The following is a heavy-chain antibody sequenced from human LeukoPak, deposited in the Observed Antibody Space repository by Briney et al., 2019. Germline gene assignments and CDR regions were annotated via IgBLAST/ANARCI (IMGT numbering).Heavy chain of an antibody. D-gene: IGHD6-19*01. CDR2: IYTSGST. CDR1: GDSISSYY. J-gene: IGHJ5*02. CDR3: ARDSEEEDVLAGGYNWFDP. V-gene: IGHV4-4*07. Sequence: PSETLSLTCTVSGDSISSYYWSWIRQPAGKGLEWIGRIYTSGSTNYNPSLKSRVTMSVDTSKNQFSLKLSSVTAADTAVYYCARDSEEEDVLAGGYNWFDPWGQGTLVTVSS.